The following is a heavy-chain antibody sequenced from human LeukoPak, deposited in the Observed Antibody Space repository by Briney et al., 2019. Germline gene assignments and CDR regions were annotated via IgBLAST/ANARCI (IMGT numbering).Heavy chain of an antibody. D-gene: IGHD2-15*01. CDR3: ARDHVVASGAVAY. V-gene: IGHV3-53*01. Sequence: GGSLRLSSAASGVTVSDNYMTWFRQAPGRGLEWLSVLDSGGSAIYADSVRGRFTISRDNSKNTLHLQMDSLTIEDSALYYCARDHVVASGAVAYWGQGTLVTVSS. CDR1: GVTVSDNY. J-gene: IGHJ4*02. CDR2: LDSGGSA.